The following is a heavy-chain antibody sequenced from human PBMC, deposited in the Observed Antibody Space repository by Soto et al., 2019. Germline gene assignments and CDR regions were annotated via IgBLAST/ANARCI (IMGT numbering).Heavy chain of an antibody. D-gene: IGHD5-12*01. CDR3: AGWLLQNYYYYYYMDV. Sequence: SETLSLTCTVSGGSISSGGYYWSWIRQHPGKGLEWIGYIYYSGSTNYNPSLKSRVTISVDTSKNQFSLKLSSVTATDTAVYYCAGWLLQNYYYYYYMDVWGKGTTVTVSS. V-gene: IGHV4-61*08. CDR2: IYYSGST. CDR1: GGSISSGGYY. J-gene: IGHJ6*03.